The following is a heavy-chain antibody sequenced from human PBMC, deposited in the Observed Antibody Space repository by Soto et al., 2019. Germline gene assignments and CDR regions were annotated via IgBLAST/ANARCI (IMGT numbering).Heavy chain of an antibody. CDR1: RFSFSDYG. D-gene: IGHD2-15*01. J-gene: IGHJ3*02. Sequence: QVQLVESGGGVVQPGGSRRLSCEASRFSFSDYGMHWVRQAPGKGLEWVALIRDDGSATYYSDSVKGRFAISRDNSKKTLYLQMNRLRAEDTAVYYCATSTLTDAFDIWGQGTMVSVSS. CDR3: ATSTLTDAFDI. CDR2: IRDDGSAT. V-gene: IGHV3-30*02.